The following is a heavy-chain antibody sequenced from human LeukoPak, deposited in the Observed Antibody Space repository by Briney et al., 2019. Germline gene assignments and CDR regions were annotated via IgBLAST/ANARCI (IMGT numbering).Heavy chain of an antibody. CDR1: GFTVSSNY. J-gene: IGHJ4*02. D-gene: IGHD3-10*01. CDR3: ASWPGAWYGEDY. CDR2: IFGGGGT. V-gene: IGHV3-53*01. Sequence: GGSLRLSCAASGFTVSSNYMAWVRQPPGKGLEWVSVIFGGGGTYYAGSMRGRFTISRDNSQNTLFLQMNSLRAEDTAVYYCASWPGAWYGEDYWGQGTRVTVSS.